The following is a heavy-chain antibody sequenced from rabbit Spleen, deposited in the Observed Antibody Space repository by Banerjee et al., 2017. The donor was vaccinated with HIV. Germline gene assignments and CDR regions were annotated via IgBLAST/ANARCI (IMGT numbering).Heavy chain of an antibody. CDR1: GFSFSAGYY. Sequence: QSLEESGGGLVQPEGSLTLTCTASGFSFSAGYYMCWVRQAPGKGLEWIACIYTGSSGSTYYASWVNGRFTVSKTSSTTVTLQMTSLTAADTATYFCARDTGSSFSTYGMDLWGPGTLVTVS. V-gene: IGHV1S40*01. D-gene: IGHD8-1*01. J-gene: IGHJ6*01. CDR3: ARDTGSSFSTYGMDL. CDR2: IYTGSSGST.